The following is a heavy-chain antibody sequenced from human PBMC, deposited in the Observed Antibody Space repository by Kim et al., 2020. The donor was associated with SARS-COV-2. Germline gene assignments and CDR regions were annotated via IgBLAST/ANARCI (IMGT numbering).Heavy chain of an antibody. J-gene: IGHJ3*02. Sequence: KFQGRVTITADESTSTAYMELSSLRSEDTAVYYCARGSSWYSSGTRAFDIWGQGTMVTVSS. CDR3: ARGSSWYSSGTRAFDI. D-gene: IGHD6-13*01. V-gene: IGHV1-69*01.